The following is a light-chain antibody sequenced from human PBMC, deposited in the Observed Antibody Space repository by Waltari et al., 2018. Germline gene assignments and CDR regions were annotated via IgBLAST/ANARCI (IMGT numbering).Light chain of an antibody. CDR3: TSPTSSRTWV. V-gene: IGLV2-14*01. CDR2: EVN. J-gene: IGLJ3*02. Sequence: QSALTQPASVSGSPGQSITISCPGTSSDVGGYNYVSWYQHLPGTAPKVMIYEVNNRPSGVSNRFSGSKSGNTASLTISGLQDEDEADYYCTSPTSSRTWVFGGGTKLTVL. CDR1: SSDVGGYNY.